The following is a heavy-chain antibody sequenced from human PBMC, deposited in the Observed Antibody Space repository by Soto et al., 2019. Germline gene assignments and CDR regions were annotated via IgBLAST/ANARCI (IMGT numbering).Heavy chain of an antibody. V-gene: IGHV1-3*01. CDR3: ARGRWVRGPGKYYLDS. CDR2: INAGNGDT. J-gene: IGHJ5*01. Sequence: ASVKVSCKASGYTFSNYAVYWVRQAPGQRLEWLGWINAGNGDTKYSQNFQGRVTITRDISATTTYMELGSLRSEGTAVYYCARGRWVRGPGKYYLDSWGQGSLVTVS. D-gene: IGHD3-10*01. CDR1: GYTFSNYA.